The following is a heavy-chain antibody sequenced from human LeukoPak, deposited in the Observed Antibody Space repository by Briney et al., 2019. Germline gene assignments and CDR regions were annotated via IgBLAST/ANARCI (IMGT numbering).Heavy chain of an antibody. CDR3: SRDRPTTYYYYHMDV. V-gene: IGHV4-61*02. J-gene: IGHJ6*03. CDR1: GGSISSGNYY. D-gene: IGHD5-12*01. Sequence: SQTLSLTCTVSGGSISSGNYYWSWIRQPAGKGLEWIGRMSTSGTTNYNPSLKGRVTISVDTSNNQFSLKLSSVTAADTAVYYCSRDRPTTYYYYHMDVWGKGTTVTVSS. CDR2: MSTSGTT.